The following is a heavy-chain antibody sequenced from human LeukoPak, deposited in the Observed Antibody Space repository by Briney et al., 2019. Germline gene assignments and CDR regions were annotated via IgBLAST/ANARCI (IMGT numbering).Heavy chain of an antibody. CDR3: ARGHRLWGLPDY. Sequence: SETLCLTCTVSGGSISSYYWSWLRQPPGKGLEWIGYIYYSGSTNYNPSLKSRVTISVDTSKNQFSLKLSSVTAADTAVYYCARGHRLWGLPDYWGQGTLVTVSS. V-gene: IGHV4-59*01. CDR1: GGSISSYY. CDR2: IYYSGST. D-gene: IGHD3-16*01. J-gene: IGHJ4*02.